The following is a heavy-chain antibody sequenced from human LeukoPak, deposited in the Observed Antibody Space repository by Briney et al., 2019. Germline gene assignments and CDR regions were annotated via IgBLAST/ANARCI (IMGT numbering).Heavy chain of an antibody. CDR1: GGSISSSNW. V-gene: IGHV4-4*02. Sequence: SGTLSLTCAVSGGSISSSNWWSWVRQPPGKGLEWIGEIYHSGSTNYNPSLKSRVTISVDKSKNQFSLKLSSVTAADTAVYYCARAAENPDYRDYLPLDYWGQGTLVTVSS. D-gene: IGHD4-17*01. CDR2: IYHSGST. J-gene: IGHJ4*02. CDR3: ARAAENPDYRDYLPLDY.